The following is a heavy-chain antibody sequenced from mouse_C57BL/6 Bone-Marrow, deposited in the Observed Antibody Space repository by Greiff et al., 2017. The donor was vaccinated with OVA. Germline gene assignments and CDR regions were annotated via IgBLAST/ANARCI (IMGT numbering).Heavy chain of an antibody. CDR1: GFSLTSYG. CDR3: ARNGYDYDRFYYAMDY. Sequence: QVQLQQSGPGLVQPSQSLSITCTVSGFSLTSYGVHWVRQSPGKGLEWLGVIWSGGSTDYNAAFISRLSISKDNSKCQVYFKMNSLQANDTAIYYCARNGYDYDRFYYAMDYWGQGTSVTVSS. CDR2: IWSGGST. J-gene: IGHJ4*01. D-gene: IGHD2-4*01. V-gene: IGHV2-2*02.